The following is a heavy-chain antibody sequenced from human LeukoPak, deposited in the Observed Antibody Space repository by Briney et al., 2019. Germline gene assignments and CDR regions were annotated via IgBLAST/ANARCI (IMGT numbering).Heavy chain of an antibody. J-gene: IGHJ3*02. V-gene: IGHV3-30*18. CDR3: AKAYSSGWYDAFDI. CDR2: ISDDGSNK. CDR1: GFTFSNYA. D-gene: IGHD6-19*01. Sequence: PGRSLRLSCAASGFTFSNYAMHWVRQAPGKGLEWVAVISDDGSNKYYGDSVKGRFTISRDNSKNTVYLQMNSLRAEDTAVYYCAKAYSSGWYDAFDIWGQGTSVTVSS.